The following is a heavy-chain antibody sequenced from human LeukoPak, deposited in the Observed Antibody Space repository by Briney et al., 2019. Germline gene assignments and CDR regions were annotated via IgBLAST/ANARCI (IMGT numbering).Heavy chain of an antibody. CDR2: ISSSSSYI. CDR3: AREGQQLADYHYYGMDV. J-gene: IGHJ6*02. CDR1: GFTFSCYS. Sequence: GGSLRLSCAASGFTFSCYSMNWVRQAPGKGLEWVSSISSSSSYIYYADSVKGRFTISRDNAKNSLYLQMNSLRAEDTAVYYCAREGQQLADYHYYGMDVWGQGTTVTVSS. V-gene: IGHV3-21*01. D-gene: IGHD6-13*01.